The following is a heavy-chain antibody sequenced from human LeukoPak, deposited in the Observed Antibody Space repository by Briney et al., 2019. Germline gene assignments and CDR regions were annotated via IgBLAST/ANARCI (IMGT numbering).Heavy chain of an antibody. Sequence: GGSLRLSCAASGFTFSSYAMSWVRQAPGKGLEWVSAISGSGGSTYYADSVKGRFTISRDNSKNTLYLQMNSLRAEDTAVYYCARDHGDGYNLNYWGQGTLVTVSS. CDR1: GFTFSSYA. D-gene: IGHD5-24*01. V-gene: IGHV3-23*01. J-gene: IGHJ4*02. CDR2: ISGSGGST. CDR3: ARDHGDGYNLNY.